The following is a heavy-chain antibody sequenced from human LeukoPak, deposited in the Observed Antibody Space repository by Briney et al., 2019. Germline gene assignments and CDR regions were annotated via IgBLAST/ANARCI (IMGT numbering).Heavy chain of an antibody. Sequence: GRSLRLSCAVSGFTFSSYGMHWVRQAPGKGLEWVAVISYDGSNKYYADSVKGRFTISRDNSKNTLYLQMNSLRAEDTAVYYCAKGYCSSTSCYGAPYYYYGMDVWGKGTTVTVSS. CDR1: GFTFSSYG. J-gene: IGHJ6*04. CDR2: ISYDGSNK. CDR3: AKGYCSSTSCYGAPYYYYGMDV. D-gene: IGHD2-2*01. V-gene: IGHV3-30*18.